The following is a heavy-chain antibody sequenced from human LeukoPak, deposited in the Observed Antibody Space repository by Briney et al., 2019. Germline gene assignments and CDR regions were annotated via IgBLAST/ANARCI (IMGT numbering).Heavy chain of an antibody. CDR3: AKGLEGLQPKDGMDV. J-gene: IGHJ6*02. CDR2: ITGSGGNT. CDR1: GFTFSNYA. V-gene: IGHV3-23*01. D-gene: IGHD4-11*01. Sequence: GASLRLSCAASGFTFSNYAMSWVRQAPGKGLEWVSAITGSGGNTYYADSVKGRFTISRDNSKNTLYLQMNSLRAEDTAVYYCAKGLEGLQPKDGMDVWGQGTTVTVSS.